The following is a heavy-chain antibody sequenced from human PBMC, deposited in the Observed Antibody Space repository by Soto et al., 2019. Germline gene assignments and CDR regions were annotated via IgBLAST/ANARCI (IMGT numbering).Heavy chain of an antibody. CDR1: GDSVSSNSAA. CDR2: TYYRSKWYN. CDR3: ARDRFVVVVPAAIYGMDV. V-gene: IGHV6-1*01. D-gene: IGHD2-2*01. Sequence: SQTLSLTCAISGDSVSSNSAAWNWIRQSPSRGLEWLGRTYYRSKWYNDYAVSVKSRITISPDTSKNQFSLQLNSVTPEDTAVYYCARDRFVVVVPAAIYGMDVWGQGTTVTVSS. J-gene: IGHJ6*02.